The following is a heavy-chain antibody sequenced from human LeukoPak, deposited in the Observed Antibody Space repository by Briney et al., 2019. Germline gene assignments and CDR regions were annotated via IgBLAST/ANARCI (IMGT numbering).Heavy chain of an antibody. CDR3: ARGGDPYCSGTSCWRWFDP. D-gene: IGHD2-2*01. CDR2: IYTSGST. CDR1: GGSIGSYY. V-gene: IGHV4-4*07. J-gene: IGHJ5*02. Sequence: SETLSLTCTVSGGSIGSYYWNWIRQPAGKGLEWIGRIYTSGSTNYNPSLRSRVTMSVDTSKNQFSLKLTSVTAADTAVYYCARGGDPYCSGTSCWRWFDPWGQGTLVTVSS.